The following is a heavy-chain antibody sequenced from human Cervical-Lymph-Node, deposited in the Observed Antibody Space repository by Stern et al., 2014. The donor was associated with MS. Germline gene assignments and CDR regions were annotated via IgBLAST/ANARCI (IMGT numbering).Heavy chain of an antibody. CDR1: GDTFTDYA. CDR2: ITPIFGSA. CDR3: AREVGSLAMDV. D-gene: IGHD1-1*01. Sequence: QVQLVQSGAEVKTPGSSGKVSCKASGDTFTDYAISWVRQAPGQGPEWMGGITPIFGSADYAQKFQGRLTITADRSTSTAYMDLSSLTSEDTAVYYCAREVGSLAMDVWGQGTTVIVSS. V-gene: IGHV1-69*06. J-gene: IGHJ6*01.